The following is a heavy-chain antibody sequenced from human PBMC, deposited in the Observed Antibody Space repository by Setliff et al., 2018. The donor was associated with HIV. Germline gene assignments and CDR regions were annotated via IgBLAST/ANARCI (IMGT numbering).Heavy chain of an antibody. CDR3: AREGRWLEHPYGSAV. V-gene: IGHV4-59*01. CDR1: GGSIGNYY. Sequence: SETLSLTCTVSGGSIGNYYWNWIRQSPGKGLEWIAYIYYNGNRNYNPSLKSRVTISVDTTKNQFSLKMASVTAADTAVYYCAREGRWLEHPYGSAVWGQGRLVTVSS. CDR2: IYYNGNR. D-gene: IGHD3-10*01. J-gene: IGHJ1*01.